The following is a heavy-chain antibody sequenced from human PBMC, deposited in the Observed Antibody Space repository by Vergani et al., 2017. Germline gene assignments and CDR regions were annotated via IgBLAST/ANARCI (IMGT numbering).Heavy chain of an antibody. D-gene: IGHD4-11*01. J-gene: IGHJ6*03. CDR3: ASVNTETNGHLYYYYYMDV. CDR1: GGSFTSYH. Sequence: QVQLQQWGGGLLKPSETLSLTCVVNGGSFTSYHWTWIRQSPGEGLEWVGDIDHTGRPDYNPSLKSRLTVSVDKSRNQFSLTLNSVTATDPAIYFCASVNTETNGHLYYYYYMDVWGQGTAVTVS. CDR2: IDHTGRP. V-gene: IGHV4-34*01.